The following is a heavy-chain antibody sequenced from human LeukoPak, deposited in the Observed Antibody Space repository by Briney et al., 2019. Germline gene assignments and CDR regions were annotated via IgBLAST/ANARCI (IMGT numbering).Heavy chain of an antibody. D-gene: IGHD6-13*01. CDR3: ARDQREGIAAAGLGT. CDR2: ISSSSSYI. Sequence: PGGSLRLSCAASGFTFSSYSMNWVRQAPGKGLEWVSSISSSSSYIYYADSVKGRFTISRDNAKNSLYLQMNSLRAEDTAVYYCARDQREGIAAAGLGTWGQGTLVTVSS. J-gene: IGHJ5*02. V-gene: IGHV3-21*01. CDR1: GFTFSSYS.